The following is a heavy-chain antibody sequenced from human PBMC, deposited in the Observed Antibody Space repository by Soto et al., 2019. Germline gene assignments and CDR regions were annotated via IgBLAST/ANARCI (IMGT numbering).Heavy chain of an antibody. D-gene: IGHD4-17*01. J-gene: IGHJ4*02. Sequence: GGSLRLSCAASGFTFSSYAMHWVRQAPGKGLEWVAVISYDGSNKYYADSVKGRFTISRDNSKNTLYLQMNSLRAEDTAVYYCARDSPSHDYGDSNVLDYWGQGTLVTVSS. CDR1: GFTFSSYA. V-gene: IGHV3-30-3*01. CDR3: ARDSPSHDYGDSNVLDY. CDR2: ISYDGSNK.